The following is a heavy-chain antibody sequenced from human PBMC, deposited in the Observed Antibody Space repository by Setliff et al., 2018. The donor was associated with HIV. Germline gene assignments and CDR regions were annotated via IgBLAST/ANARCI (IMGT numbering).Heavy chain of an antibody. D-gene: IGHD5-12*01. CDR3: ARQGGYSGYGFYYYYYYMDV. CDR2: IYYSGST. Sequence: SETLSLTCTVSGGSISSNSYYWGWIRQPPGKGLEWIGSIYYSGSTYYNPSLKSRVTISVDTSKNQFSLKLSSVTAAGTAVYYCARQGGYSGYGFYYYYYYMDVWGKGTTVTSP. J-gene: IGHJ6*03. V-gene: IGHV4-39*01. CDR1: GGSISSNSYY.